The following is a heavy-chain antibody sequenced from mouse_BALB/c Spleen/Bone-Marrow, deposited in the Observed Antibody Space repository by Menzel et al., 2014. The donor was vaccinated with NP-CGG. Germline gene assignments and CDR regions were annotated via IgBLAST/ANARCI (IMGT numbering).Heavy chain of an antibody. CDR3: ASMRRRGFAY. V-gene: IGHV6-6*02. CDR1: GFTFSNYW. Sequence: EVMLVESGGGLVQLGGSMKLSCVASGFTFSNYWMNWVRQSPEKGLEWVAEIRLKSNNYATHYAESVKGRFTISRDDSKSSVYLQMNNLRAEDTGIYYCASMRRRGFAYWGQGTLVTVSA. CDR2: IRLKSNNYAT. D-gene: IGHD2-3*01. J-gene: IGHJ3*01.